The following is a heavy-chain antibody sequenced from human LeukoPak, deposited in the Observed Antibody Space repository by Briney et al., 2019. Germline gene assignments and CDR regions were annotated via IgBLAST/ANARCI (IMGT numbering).Heavy chain of an antibody. Sequence: GASVKVSCKASGYTITGYYMHWVRQAPGQGLEWMGWINPNSGGTNYAQKFQGRVTMTRDTSISTAYMELSRLRSDDTAVYYCARGLMVATAPGDYWGQGTLVTVSS. CDR2: INPNSGGT. CDR3: ARGLMVATAPGDY. J-gene: IGHJ4*02. V-gene: IGHV1-2*02. CDR1: GYTITGYY. D-gene: IGHD5-12*01.